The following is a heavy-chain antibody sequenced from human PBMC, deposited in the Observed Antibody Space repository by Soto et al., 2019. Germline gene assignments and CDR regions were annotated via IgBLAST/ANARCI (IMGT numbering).Heavy chain of an antibody. Sequence: ASVKVSFKASGYTFTSYGISWVRQAPGQGLEWMGWISAYNGNTNYAQKLQGRATMTTDTSTSTAYMELRSLRSDDTAVYYCARDMGITMIVVVISPNYYGMDVWGQGTTVTVSS. CDR3: ARDMGITMIVVVISPNYYGMDV. V-gene: IGHV1-18*04. J-gene: IGHJ6*02. CDR1: GYTFTSYG. CDR2: ISAYNGNT. D-gene: IGHD3-22*01.